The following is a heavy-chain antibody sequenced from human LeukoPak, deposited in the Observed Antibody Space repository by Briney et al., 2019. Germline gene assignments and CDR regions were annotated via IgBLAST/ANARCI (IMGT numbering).Heavy chain of an antibody. Sequence: SETLSLTCAVYGGSFSGYYWSWIRQPPGKGLEWIGEINHSGSTNYNPSLKSRVTILVDTSKNQFSLKLSSVTAADTAVYYCARGLSMIPLSYWGQGTLVTVSS. D-gene: IGHD2/OR15-2a*01. CDR2: INHSGST. CDR1: GGSFSGYY. CDR3: ARGLSMIPLSY. V-gene: IGHV4-34*01. J-gene: IGHJ4*02.